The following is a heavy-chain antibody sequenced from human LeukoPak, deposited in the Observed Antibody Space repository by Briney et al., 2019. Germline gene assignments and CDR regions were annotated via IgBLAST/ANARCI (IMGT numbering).Heavy chain of an antibody. V-gene: IGHV3-23*01. CDR1: GFTFSRIA. Sequence: GGSLRLSCAASGFTFSRIAMTWVRHPPGKVLEWVWTIRSNGDTAYNADSVRGRFAISRDNSKNALFLQMNSLRVEDTAIYYCAKGQELDDGVFDSWGQGTLVTVSS. D-gene: IGHD1-1*01. CDR3: AKGQELDDGVFDS. J-gene: IGHJ4*02. CDR2: IRSNGDTA.